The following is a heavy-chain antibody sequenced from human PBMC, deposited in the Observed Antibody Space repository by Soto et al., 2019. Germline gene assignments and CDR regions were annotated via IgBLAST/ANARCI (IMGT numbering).Heavy chain of an antibody. Sequence: SETLSLTCTVSGGSISSYYWSWIRQPPGKGLEWIGYIYYSGSTNYNPSLKSRVTISIDTSKNQFSLKLSSVTAADTAVYYCATGRHYGDYWVNWGQGTLVTVSS. D-gene: IGHD4-17*01. CDR1: GGSISSYY. CDR2: IYYSGST. V-gene: IGHV4-59*01. J-gene: IGHJ4*02. CDR3: ATGRHYGDYWVN.